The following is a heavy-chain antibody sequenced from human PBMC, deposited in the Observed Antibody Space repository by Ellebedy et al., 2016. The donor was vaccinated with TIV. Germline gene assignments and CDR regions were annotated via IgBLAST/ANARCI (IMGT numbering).Heavy chain of an antibody. D-gene: IGHD2-15*01. V-gene: IGHV3-9*01. CDR2: ITWNGGTL. J-gene: IGHJ4*02. Sequence: GGSLRLSXEASGFIFDDHAMHWVRQAPGQGLEWVSGITWNGGTLGYADSVRGRFTISRNNAMNSLYLQMNSLSPEDTALYYCARTGYSWEGLDRWGQGTLVTVSA. CDR1: GFIFDDHA. CDR3: ARTGYSWEGLDR.